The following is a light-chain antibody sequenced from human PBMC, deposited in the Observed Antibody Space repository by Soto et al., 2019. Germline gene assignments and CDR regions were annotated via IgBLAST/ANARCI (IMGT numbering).Light chain of an antibody. Sequence: IQFTQSPSSLSVSVVDRVTITFLASQGITSSLAWYQQRPGKAPGLLIYSASTLQSGVPSRFSGSGYGTDFSLTISNLQPEDFATYYCRQLYSHPLTFGGGTKV. V-gene: IGKV1-9*01. CDR1: QGITSS. J-gene: IGKJ4*01. CDR3: RQLYSHPLT. CDR2: SAS.